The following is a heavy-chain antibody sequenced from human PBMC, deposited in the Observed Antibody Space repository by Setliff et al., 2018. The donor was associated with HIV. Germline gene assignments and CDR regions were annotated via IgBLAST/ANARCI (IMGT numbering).Heavy chain of an antibody. D-gene: IGHD3-3*02. CDR1: GFTFSSYR. V-gene: IGHV3-21*01. CDR3: ARDGTTFLAAMDV. CDR2: TISDSSYI. Sequence: GGSLRLSCAASGFTFSSYRMNWVRQAPGKGLEWVSSTISDSSYIFYTDSVKGRFTISRDNARNSLYLQMNSRRADDTAVYYCARDGTTFLAAMDVWGKGTTVTVSS. J-gene: IGHJ6*03.